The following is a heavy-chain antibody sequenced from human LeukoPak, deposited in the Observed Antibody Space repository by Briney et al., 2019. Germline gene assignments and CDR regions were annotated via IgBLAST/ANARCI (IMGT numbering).Heavy chain of an antibody. CDR1: GGPISSYY. CDR3: AGDCGDPHNFDY. D-gene: IGHD4-17*01. Sequence: SETLSLTCSVSGGPISSYYWSWIRQPPGKGLEWIAYMYYSGSTKYNPSLKSRVTISIDTSKNQFSLKLSSVTAAGAAVYYCAGDCGDPHNFDYWGQGTLVTVSS. J-gene: IGHJ4*02. CDR2: MYYSGST. V-gene: IGHV4-59*01.